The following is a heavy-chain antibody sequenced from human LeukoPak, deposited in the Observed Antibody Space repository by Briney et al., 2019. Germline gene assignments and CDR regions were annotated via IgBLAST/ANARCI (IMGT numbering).Heavy chain of an antibody. D-gene: IGHD2-2*01. CDR3: AREYCSSTSCSDDAFDI. CDR1: GGSISSYY. J-gene: IGHJ3*02. V-gene: IGHV4-59*01. Sequence: PSETLSLTCTVSGGSISSYYWSWIRQPPGKGLEWIGYIYYSGSTNYNPSLKSRVTISVDTSKNQFSLKLSSVTAADTAVYYCAREYCSSTSCSDDAFDIWGQGTMVTVSS. CDR2: IYYSGST.